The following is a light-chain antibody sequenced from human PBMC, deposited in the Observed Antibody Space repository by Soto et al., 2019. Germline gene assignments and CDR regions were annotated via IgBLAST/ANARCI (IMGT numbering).Light chain of an antibody. J-gene: IGLJ2*01. Sequence: QSVLTQPPSASGTPGPRVTISCSGSRANIGTNTVNWYQQLPGTAPKLLIYSNNQRPSGVPDRFSGSKSGTSASLASSGLQSEDEADYYCAAWDDSLNGVVFGGGTKLTVL. CDR1: RANIGTNT. CDR3: AAWDDSLNGVV. CDR2: SNN. V-gene: IGLV1-44*01.